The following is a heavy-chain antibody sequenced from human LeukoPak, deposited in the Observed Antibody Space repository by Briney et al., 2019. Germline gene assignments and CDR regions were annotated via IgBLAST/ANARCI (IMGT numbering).Heavy chain of an antibody. J-gene: IGHJ4*02. D-gene: IGHD3-22*01. CDR3: ARRGYYDYSGFDY. CDR1: GFTFSSYS. V-gene: IGHV3-21*01. CDR2: ISSSSSYI. Sequence: GSLRLSCAASGFTFSSYSMNWVRQAPGKGLEWVSSISSSSSYIYYADSVKGRFTISRDNSKNSLYLQMKSLRAEDTALYYCARRGYYDYSGFDYWGQGTLVTVSS.